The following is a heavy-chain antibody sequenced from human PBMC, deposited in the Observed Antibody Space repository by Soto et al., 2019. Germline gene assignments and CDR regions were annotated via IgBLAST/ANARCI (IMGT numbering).Heavy chain of an antibody. V-gene: IGHV3-30-3*01. Sequence: GGSLRLSCAASGFTFSSYAMHWVRQAPGKGLEWVAVISYDGSNKYYADSVKGRFTISRDNSKNTLYLQMNSLRAEDTAVYYCAREGERPYYDFWSGSSNWFDPWGQGTLVTVSS. D-gene: IGHD3-3*01. CDR1: GFTFSSYA. CDR2: ISYDGSNK. CDR3: AREGERPYYDFWSGSSNWFDP. J-gene: IGHJ5*02.